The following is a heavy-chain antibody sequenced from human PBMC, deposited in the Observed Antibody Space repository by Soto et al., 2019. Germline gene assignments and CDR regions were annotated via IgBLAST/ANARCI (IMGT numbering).Heavy chain of an antibody. V-gene: IGHV4-59*08. CDR1: GGSISSYY. CDR2: IYYSGST. J-gene: IGHJ5*01. CDR3: ASHVESTASDFDP. D-gene: IGHD1-26*01. Sequence: ASETLSLTCTVSGGSISSYYCSWIRQPPGKGLEWIGYIYYSGSTNYNPSLKSRVTISVDTSKNQFSLKLSSVTAADTAVYYCASHVESTASDFDPWGQGDVVPVSS.